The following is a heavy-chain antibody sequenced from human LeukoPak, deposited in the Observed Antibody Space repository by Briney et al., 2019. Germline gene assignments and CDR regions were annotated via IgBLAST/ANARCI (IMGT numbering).Heavy chain of an antibody. J-gene: IGHJ4*02. V-gene: IGHV3-23*01. CDR1: GFTFSSYA. CDR3: APRSGFEGY. CDR2: ISCSGCRT. D-gene: IGHD6-25*01. Sequence: SGGSLRLSCAASGFTFSSYAMSWVRQAPGKGLEWVSAISCSGCRTFYADPEKGRFTISRDNSRNTLYLQMNRLRAEDTAVYYCAPRSGFEGYWGQGTLVTVSS.